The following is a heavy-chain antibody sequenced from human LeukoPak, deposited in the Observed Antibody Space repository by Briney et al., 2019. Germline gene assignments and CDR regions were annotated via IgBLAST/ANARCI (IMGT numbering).Heavy chain of an antibody. D-gene: IGHD3-9*01. Sequence: ASVKVSCKASGYTFTSYAMHWVRQAPGQRLEWMGWINAGNGNTKYSQKFQGRVTITRDTSASTAYMELSSLRSEDTAVYYCARARPYDILTGLRFDPWGQGTLVTVSS. V-gene: IGHV1-3*01. J-gene: IGHJ5*02. CDR1: GYTFTSYA. CDR3: ARARPYDILTGLRFDP. CDR2: INAGNGNT.